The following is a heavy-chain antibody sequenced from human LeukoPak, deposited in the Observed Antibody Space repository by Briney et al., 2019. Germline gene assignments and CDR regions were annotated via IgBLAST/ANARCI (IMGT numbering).Heavy chain of an antibody. D-gene: IGHD3-22*01. CDR2: ISSSSSYI. CDR3: ARDRHYYDSSGYLWGTPGWFDP. Sequence: GSLRLSCAASGFTFSSYSMNWVRQAPGKGLEWASSISSSSSYIYYADSVKGRFTISRDNAKNSLYLQMNSLRAEDTAVYYCARDRHYYDSSGYLWGTPGWFDPWGQGTLVTVSS. CDR1: GFTFSSYS. V-gene: IGHV3-21*01. J-gene: IGHJ5*02.